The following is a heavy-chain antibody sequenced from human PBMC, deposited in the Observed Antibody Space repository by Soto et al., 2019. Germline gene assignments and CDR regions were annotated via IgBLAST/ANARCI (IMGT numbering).Heavy chain of an antibody. Sequence: ASVKVSCKASGYTFTSYDINWVRQATGQGLEWMGWMNPNSGNTGYAQKFQGRVTMTRNTSISTAYMELSSLRSEDTAVYYCARGGYGDYVGSPDWFDPWGQGTLVTVS. CDR1: GYTFTSYD. J-gene: IGHJ5*02. CDR3: ARGGYGDYVGSPDWFDP. V-gene: IGHV1-8*01. CDR2: MNPNSGNT. D-gene: IGHD4-17*01.